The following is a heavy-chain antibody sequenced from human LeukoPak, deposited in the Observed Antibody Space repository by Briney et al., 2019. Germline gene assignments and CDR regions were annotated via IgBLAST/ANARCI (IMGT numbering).Heavy chain of an antibody. D-gene: IGHD2-15*01. Sequence: GGSLRLSCAASGFTFSSYSMNWVRQAPGKGLEWVSSISSSSSYIYYADSVKGRFTISRDNAKNSLYLQMNSLRAEDTAVYYCARRNGWWELAYYYYYYMDVWGKGTTVTVSS. J-gene: IGHJ6*03. CDR3: ARRNGWWELAYYYYYYMDV. V-gene: IGHV3-21*01. CDR1: GFTFSSYS. CDR2: ISSSSSYI.